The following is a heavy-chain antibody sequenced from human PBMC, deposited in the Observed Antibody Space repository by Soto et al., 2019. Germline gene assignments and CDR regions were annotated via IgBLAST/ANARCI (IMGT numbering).Heavy chain of an antibody. V-gene: IGHV4-34*01. CDR3: ARGVRTYYDFWSGYYTDVYYYGMDV. CDR1: GGSFSGYY. D-gene: IGHD3-3*01. CDR2: INHSGST. Sequence: SETLSLTCAVYGGSFSGYYWSWIRQPPGKGLEWIGEINHSGSTNYNPSLKSRVTISVDTSKNQFSLKLSSVTAADTAVYYCARGVRTYYDFWSGYYTDVYYYGMDVWGQGTTVTVSS. J-gene: IGHJ6*02.